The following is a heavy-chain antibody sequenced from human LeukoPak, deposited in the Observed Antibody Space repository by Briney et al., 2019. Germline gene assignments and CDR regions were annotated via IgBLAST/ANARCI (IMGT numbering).Heavy chain of an antibody. Sequence: GGSLRLSCAASGFSFSSYGISWVRQAPGKGLEWVSTINTSGGTTYYADSVRGRFTISRDSFKNTLSLQVNSLRAEDTAMYYCAKDDDWGRYKHWGQGTLVTVSS. CDR3: AKDDDWGRYKH. V-gene: IGHV3-23*01. D-gene: IGHD3-16*01. CDR2: INTSGGTT. J-gene: IGHJ1*01. CDR1: GFSFSSYG.